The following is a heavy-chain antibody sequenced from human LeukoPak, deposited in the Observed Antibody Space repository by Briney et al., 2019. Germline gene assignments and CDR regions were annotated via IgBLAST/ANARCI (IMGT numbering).Heavy chain of an antibody. J-gene: IGHJ6*02. V-gene: IGHV3-7*01. CDR2: IKQDGSEK. CDR1: GFTFSDYW. Sequence: GGSLRLSCAASGFTFSDYWMSWVRQAPGKGLEWVANIKQDGSEKCYVDSVKGRFTISRDNAKNSLYLQMNSLRAEDTAVYYCARDRWELLSNSYHYCGLDVWGQGTTVTVSS. D-gene: IGHD2-15*01. CDR3: ARDRWELLSNSYHYCGLDV.